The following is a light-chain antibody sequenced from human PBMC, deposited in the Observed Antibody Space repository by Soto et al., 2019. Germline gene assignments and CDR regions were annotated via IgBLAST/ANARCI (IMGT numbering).Light chain of an antibody. V-gene: IGKV1-39*01. Sequence: DIQMTQSPSSLSASVGDRVTITCRARQSISTYVSWYQHRPGKAPKLLIYSASTLQSGVPPRFSGSGSGTDFTLTISSLQPEDFATYYCQQSFNTLTFGGGTKVEIE. CDR2: SAS. CDR1: QSISTY. CDR3: QQSFNTLT. J-gene: IGKJ4*01.